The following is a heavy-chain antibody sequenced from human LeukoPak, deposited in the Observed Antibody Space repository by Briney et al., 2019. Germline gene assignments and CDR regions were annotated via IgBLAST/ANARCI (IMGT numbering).Heavy chain of an antibody. CDR2: ISYDGSNK. Sequence: GGSLRLSCAASGFTFSSYGMHWVRQAPGKGLEWVAVISYDGSNKYYADSVKGRFTISRDNSKNTLYLQMNSLRAEDTAGYYCAKVLVTALGYWGQGTLVTVSS. V-gene: IGHV3-30*18. CDR1: GFTFSSYG. D-gene: IGHD2-21*02. CDR3: AKVLVTALGY. J-gene: IGHJ4*02.